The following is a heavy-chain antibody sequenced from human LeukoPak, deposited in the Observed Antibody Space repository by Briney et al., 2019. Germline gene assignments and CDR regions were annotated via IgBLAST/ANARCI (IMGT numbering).Heavy chain of an antibody. Sequence: GGSLRLSCAASGFTFSSYSMNWVHQAPGKGLEWVSYISSSSSTIYYADSVKGRFTISRDNARNSLYLQMNSLRAEDTAVYYCASHRGAFDIWGQGTMVTVSS. J-gene: IGHJ3*02. CDR2: ISSSSSTI. CDR1: GFTFSSYS. V-gene: IGHV3-48*01. CDR3: ASHRGAFDI. D-gene: IGHD5-24*01.